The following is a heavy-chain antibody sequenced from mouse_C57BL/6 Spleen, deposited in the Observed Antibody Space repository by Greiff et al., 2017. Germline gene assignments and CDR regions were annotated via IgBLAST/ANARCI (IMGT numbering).Heavy chain of an antibody. V-gene: IGHV3-6*01. CDR2: ISYDGSN. CDR3: ARGAGDY. CDR1: GYSITSGYY. Sequence: ESGPGLVNPSQSLSLTCSVTGYSITSGYYWNWIRQFPGNKLEWMGYISYDGSNNYNPSLKNRISITRDTSKNQFFLKLNSVTTEDTATYYCARGAGDYWGQGTTLTVSS. J-gene: IGHJ2*01. D-gene: IGHD3-3*01.